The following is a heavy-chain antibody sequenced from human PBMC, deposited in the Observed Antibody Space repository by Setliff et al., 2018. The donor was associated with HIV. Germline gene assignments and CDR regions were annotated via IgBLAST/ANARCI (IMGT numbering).Heavy chain of an antibody. CDR2: IYYNGNA. Sequence: LSLPCAVSGGSMRSSGYSWTWIRQAPGKGLEWVGYIYYNGNAYYNPSLKSRVTISVDRSKNQFSLKLSSVTAADTAVYYCARRGDFFYYAMDVWGQGTTVTVSS. V-gene: IGHV4-30-2*01. J-gene: IGHJ6*02. CDR1: GGSMRSSGYS. CDR3: ARRGDFFYYAMDV.